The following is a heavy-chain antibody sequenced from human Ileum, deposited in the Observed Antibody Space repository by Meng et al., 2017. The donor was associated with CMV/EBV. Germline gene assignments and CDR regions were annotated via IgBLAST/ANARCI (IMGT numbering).Heavy chain of an antibody. CDR2: INSDGSST. Sequence: GESLKISCAASGFTFSSYWMHWVRQAPGKGLVWVSRINSDGSSTSYADSVKGRFTISRDNAKNSLYLQMNSLRAEDTAVNYCATSGGGHWGQGTLVTVSS. V-gene: IGHV3-74*01. CDR1: GFTFSSYW. J-gene: IGHJ4*02. D-gene: IGHD6-19*01. CDR3: ATSGGGH.